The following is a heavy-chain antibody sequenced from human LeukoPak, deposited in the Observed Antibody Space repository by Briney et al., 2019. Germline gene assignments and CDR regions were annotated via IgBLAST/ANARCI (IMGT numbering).Heavy chain of an antibody. V-gene: IGHV4-39*07. Sequence: SETLSLTCTVSGGSISSSSYYWGWIRQPPGKGLEWIGSIYYSGSTYYNPSLKSRVTISVDTSKNQFSLKLSSVTAADTAVYYCARDRYYGSGSYDYWGQGTLVTVSS. CDR2: IYYSGST. CDR3: ARDRYYGSGSYDY. D-gene: IGHD3-10*01. J-gene: IGHJ4*02. CDR1: GGSISSSSYY.